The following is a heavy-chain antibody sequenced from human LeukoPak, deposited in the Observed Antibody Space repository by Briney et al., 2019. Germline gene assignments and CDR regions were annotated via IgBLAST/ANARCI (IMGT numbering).Heavy chain of an antibody. D-gene: IGHD3-22*01. CDR1: GFTFSSYA. V-gene: IGHV3-23*01. J-gene: IGHJ3*02. CDR2: ISGSGGST. Sequence: GGSLRLSCAASGFTFSSYAMSWVRQAPGKGLEWGSAISGSGGSTYYADSVKGRFTISRDNSKNTLYLQMNSLRAEDTAVYYCAKDLVYDSSGYYTPGAFDIWGQGTMVTVSS. CDR3: AKDLVYDSSGYYTPGAFDI.